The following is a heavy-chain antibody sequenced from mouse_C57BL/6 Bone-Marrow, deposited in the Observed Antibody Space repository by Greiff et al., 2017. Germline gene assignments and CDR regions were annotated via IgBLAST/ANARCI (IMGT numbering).Heavy chain of an antibody. J-gene: IGHJ4*01. CDR2: INPNNGGT. V-gene: IGHV1-18*01. Sequence: EVQLVESGPELVKPGASVKIPCKASGYTFTDYNMDWVKQSHGKSLEWIGDINPNNGGTIYNQKFKGKATLNVDKSSSTAYMELRSLTSEDTAVYYCARFGDGYYGYAMDYWGQGTSVTVSS. CDR1: GYTFTDYN. CDR3: ARFGDGYYGYAMDY. D-gene: IGHD2-3*01.